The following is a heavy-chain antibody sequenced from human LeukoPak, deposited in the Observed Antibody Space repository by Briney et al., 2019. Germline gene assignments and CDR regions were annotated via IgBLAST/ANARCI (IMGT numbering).Heavy chain of an antibody. D-gene: IGHD1-26*01. CDR2: IYWDDDK. V-gene: IGHV2-5*02. CDR1: GFSLSTGGVG. CDR3: AQRRGWDLMPGFEF. Sequence: SGPTLVKPTQTLTLTCSFSGFSLSTGGVGVGWVRQPPGKPLEWLANIYWDDDKRYSSSLRSRLTITKDTSRNQVVLTMTNMDPVDTATYCCAQRRGWDLMPGFEFWGQGTLVTVSS. J-gene: IGHJ4*02.